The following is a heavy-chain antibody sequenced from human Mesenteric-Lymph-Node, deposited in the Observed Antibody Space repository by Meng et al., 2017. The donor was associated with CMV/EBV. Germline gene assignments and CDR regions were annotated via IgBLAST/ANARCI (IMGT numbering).Heavy chain of an antibody. CDR2: IHNSGRT. D-gene: IGHD2/OR15-2a*01. Sequence: SETLSLTCTVSGGSVSSGSHYWSWIRQPPGKGLEWIGYIHNSGRTIYNPSLKSRATISMDTSKNQFSLKLTSATAADTAVYYCALLADYWGQGTLVTVSS. CDR1: GGSVSSGSHY. J-gene: IGHJ4*02. CDR3: ALLADY. V-gene: IGHV4-61*01.